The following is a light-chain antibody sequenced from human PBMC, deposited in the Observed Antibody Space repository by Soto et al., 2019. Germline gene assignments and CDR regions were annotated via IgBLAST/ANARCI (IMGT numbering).Light chain of an antibody. V-gene: IGKV1-5*03. J-gene: IGKJ5*01. CDR2: KAS. CDR3: QQRSNWIT. CDR1: QSISSW. Sequence: DIQMTPPPSTLSASVGDRVTITCRASQSISSWLAWYQQKPGKAPKLLIYKASSLESGVPSRFSGSGSGTDFTLTISSLEPEDFAVYYCQQRSNWITFGQGTRLEIK.